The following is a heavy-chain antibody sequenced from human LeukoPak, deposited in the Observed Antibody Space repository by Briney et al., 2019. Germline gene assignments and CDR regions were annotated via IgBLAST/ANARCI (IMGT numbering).Heavy chain of an antibody. Sequence: ASVKVSRKASGYIFTDYYLYWVRQAPGQGLEVMGWIKCDTGDTSYSQKFPGRVTMTRDTSITTAYMELSRLRSDDTAGYYCARDGSSLMVEFDYWGQGTLVTVSS. CDR3: ARDGSSLMVEFDY. CDR1: GYIFTDYY. CDR2: IKCDTGDT. J-gene: IGHJ4*02. D-gene: IGHD2-15*01. V-gene: IGHV1-2*02.